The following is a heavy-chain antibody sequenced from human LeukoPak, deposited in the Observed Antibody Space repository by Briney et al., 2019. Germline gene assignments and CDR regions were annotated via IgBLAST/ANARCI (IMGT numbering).Heavy chain of an antibody. J-gene: IGHJ3*02. CDR2: IYTSGST. CDR3: ARSEVTGEAFDI. V-gene: IGHV4-61*02. Sequence: SETLSLTCTVSGGSISSGSYYWSWIRQPAGKGLEWIGRIYTSGSTNYNPSLKSRVTISVDTSKNQFSLKLSSVTAADTAVYYCARSEVTGEAFDIWGQGTMVTVSS. CDR1: GGSISSGSYY. D-gene: IGHD4-23*01.